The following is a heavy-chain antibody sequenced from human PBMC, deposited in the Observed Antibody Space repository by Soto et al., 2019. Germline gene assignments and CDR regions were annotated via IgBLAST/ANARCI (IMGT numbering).Heavy chain of an antibody. Sequence: QVQLVQSGAEVKKPGSSVKVSCKASGGTFSSYTISWVRQAPGQGLEWMGRSIPILGIANYAQKFQGRVTITADKSTSTAYMELSSLRSEDTAVYYCARDLSYDSSGSPDAFDIWGQGTMVTVSS. CDR1: GGTFSSYT. V-gene: IGHV1-69*08. CDR3: ARDLSYDSSGSPDAFDI. J-gene: IGHJ3*02. CDR2: SIPILGIA. D-gene: IGHD3-22*01.